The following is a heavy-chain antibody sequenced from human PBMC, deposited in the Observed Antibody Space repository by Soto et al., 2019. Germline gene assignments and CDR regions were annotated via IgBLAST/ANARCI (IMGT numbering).Heavy chain of an antibody. J-gene: IGHJ6*02. D-gene: IGHD2-2*01. CDR2: ISWNSGSI. Sequence: GGSLRLSCAASGFTFNIFSMHWVRQAPGKGLEWVSGISWNSGSIGYADSEKGRFTISRDNAKNSLYLQMNSLRAEDTALYYCAKDIGERYCISTSCSIYNYYYYGMDVWGQGTTVTVSS. CDR3: AKDIGERYCISTSCSIYNYYYYGMDV. CDR1: GFTFNIFS. V-gene: IGHV3-9*01.